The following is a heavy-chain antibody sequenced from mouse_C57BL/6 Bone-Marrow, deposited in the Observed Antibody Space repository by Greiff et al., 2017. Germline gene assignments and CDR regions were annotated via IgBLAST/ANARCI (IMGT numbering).Heavy chain of an antibody. CDR3: ARSEGSSGLLDY. CDR1: GYTFTSYG. D-gene: IGHD3-2*02. CDR2: IYPRSGNT. V-gene: IGHV1-81*01. J-gene: IGHJ2*01. Sequence: QVQLQQSGAELARPGASVKLSCKASGYTFTSYGISWVKQRTGQGLEWIGEIYPRSGNTYYNEKFKGKATLTADKSSSTAYMELRSLTSEDSAVYFCARSEGSSGLLDYWGQGTTLTVSS.